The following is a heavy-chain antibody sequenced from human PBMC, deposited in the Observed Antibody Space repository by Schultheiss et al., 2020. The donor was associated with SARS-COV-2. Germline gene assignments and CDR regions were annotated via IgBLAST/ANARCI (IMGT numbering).Heavy chain of an antibody. J-gene: IGHJ3*02. CDR2: ISGSGGST. D-gene: IGHD3-22*01. V-gene: IGHV3-23*01. Sequence: GGSLRLSCAASGFTFSSYGMHWVRQAPGKGLEWVSAISGSGGSTYYADSVKGRFTISRDNSKNTLYLQMNSLRAEDTAVYYCAREGYYYDSSGYYLDAFDIWGQGTMVTVSS. CDR3: AREGYYYDSSGYYLDAFDI. CDR1: GFTFSSYG.